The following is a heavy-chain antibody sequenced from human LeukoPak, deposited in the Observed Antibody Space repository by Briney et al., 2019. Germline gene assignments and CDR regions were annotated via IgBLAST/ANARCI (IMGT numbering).Heavy chain of an antibody. CDR1: GGSISSSSYY. V-gene: IGHV4-39*01. J-gene: IGHJ4*02. CDR2: IYYSGCT. D-gene: IGHD3-10*01. CDR3: ARREWFGNTLDY. Sequence: SETLSLTCTVSGGSISSSSYYWGWIRQPPGKGLEWIGSIYYSGCTYYNPSLKSRVTISVDTSKNQFSLKLSSVTAADTAVYYCARREWFGNTLDYWGQGTLVTVSS.